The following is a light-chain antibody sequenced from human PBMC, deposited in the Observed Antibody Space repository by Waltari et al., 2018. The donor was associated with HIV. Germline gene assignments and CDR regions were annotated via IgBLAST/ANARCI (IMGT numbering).Light chain of an antibody. CDR1: QSVSTN. CDR2: GAS. CDR3: QQYNTWPVA. Sequence: EVVMTQSPGTLSVSPGDRATLSCRPSQSVSTNLAWYQQKPGQAPRLLIYGASTRATGIPGRFSGSGSGTNFILTISSLQSEDSAVYYCQQYNTWPVAFGGGPRWRSN. J-gene: IGKJ4*01. V-gene: IGKV3-15*01.